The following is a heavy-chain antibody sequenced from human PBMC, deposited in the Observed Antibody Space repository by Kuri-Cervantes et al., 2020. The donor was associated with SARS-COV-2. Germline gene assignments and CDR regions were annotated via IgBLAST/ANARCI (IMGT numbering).Heavy chain of an antibody. J-gene: IGHJ3*02. Sequence: LSLTCAASGFTFSSYGMHWVRQAPGKGLEWVAFIRYDGSNKYYADSVKGRFTISRDNSKNTLYLQMNSLRAEDTAVYYCARVVRWAFDIWGQGTMVTVSS. CDR1: GFTFSSYG. D-gene: IGHD1-26*01. CDR3: ARVVRWAFDI. V-gene: IGHV3-30*02. CDR2: IRYDGSNK.